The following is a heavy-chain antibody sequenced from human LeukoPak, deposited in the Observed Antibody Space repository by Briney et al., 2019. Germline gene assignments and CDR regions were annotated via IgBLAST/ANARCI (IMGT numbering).Heavy chain of an antibody. D-gene: IGHD1-14*01. CDR3: ARDPDADYFDY. CDR2: INTDGSST. Sequence: GGSLRLSCAASGFTFSSYWMHWVRQAPGKGLVWVSRINTDGSSTSYADSVKGRFTISRDNAKNTLYLQMNSLRAEDTAVYYCARDPDADYFDYWGQGTLVTVSS. CDR1: GFTFSSYW. J-gene: IGHJ4*02. V-gene: IGHV3-74*01.